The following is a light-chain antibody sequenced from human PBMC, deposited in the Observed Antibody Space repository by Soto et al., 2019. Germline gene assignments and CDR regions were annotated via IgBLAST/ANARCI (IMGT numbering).Light chain of an antibody. CDR3: CSYAGSYTFV. V-gene: IGLV2-11*01. Sequence: ALTQPRSVSGSPGQSVTISCTGTSSDVGVYNYVSWYQQYPGKAPKIMIYDVSKRPSGVPDRFSGSKSDNTASLTISGLQAEDEADYYCCSYAGSYTFVFGIGTRVTVL. CDR2: DVS. CDR1: SSDVGVYNY. J-gene: IGLJ1*01.